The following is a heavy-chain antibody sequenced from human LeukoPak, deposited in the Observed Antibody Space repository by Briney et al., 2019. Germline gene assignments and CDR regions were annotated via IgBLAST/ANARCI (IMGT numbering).Heavy chain of an antibody. CDR2: IYYSGST. CDR1: GGSISSYY. CDR3: ARIDYDILTGPWYFDL. D-gene: IGHD3-9*01. J-gene: IGHJ2*01. Sequence: SETLSLTCTVSGGSISSYYWSWIRQPPGKGLEWIGYIYYSGSTNHNPSLKSRVTISVDTSKNQFSLKLSSVTAADTAVYYCARIDYDILTGPWYFDLWGRGTLATVSS. V-gene: IGHV4-59*01.